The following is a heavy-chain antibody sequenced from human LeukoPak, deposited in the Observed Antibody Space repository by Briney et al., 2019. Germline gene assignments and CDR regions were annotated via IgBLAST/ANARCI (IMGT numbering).Heavy chain of an antibody. CDR3: SRESGPFCPFGY. CDR1: GGSISGTNW. V-gene: IGHV4/OR15-8*02. D-gene: IGHD1-26*01. CDR2: ISLARQT. Sequence: SETLSLTCGVSGGSISGTNWWSWVRQPPGQGLEWIGEISLARQTNYNPSLNGRVTMSLDKSSNQLSLHLTSVTAADTATYFCSRESGPFCPFGYWGQGTLVIVSS. J-gene: IGHJ4*02.